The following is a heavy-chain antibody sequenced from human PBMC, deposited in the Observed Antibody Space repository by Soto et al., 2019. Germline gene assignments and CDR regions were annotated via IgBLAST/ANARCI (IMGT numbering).Heavy chain of an antibody. CDR3: ARAYYGYYPRGMDV. CDR2: INSDGSST. Sequence: RGSLRLSCAASGFTFSSYWMHWVRQAPGKGLVWVSRINSDGSSTSYADSVKGRFTISRDNAKNTLYLQMNSLRAEDTAVYYCARAYYGYYPRGMDVWGQGTTVTVSS. J-gene: IGHJ6*02. D-gene: IGHD3-10*01. V-gene: IGHV3-74*01. CDR1: GFTFSSYW.